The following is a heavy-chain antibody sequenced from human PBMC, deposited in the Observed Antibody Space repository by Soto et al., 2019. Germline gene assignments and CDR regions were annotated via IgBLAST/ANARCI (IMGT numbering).Heavy chain of an antibody. CDR3: ARDLYIAVAGTFDY. CDR2: INPSGGST. V-gene: IGHV1-46*01. Sequence: GASVKVSCKASGYTFSTYYMHWVRQAPGQGYEWMGIINPSGGSTTYAQKLQGRVTMTTDTSTSTAYMELRSLRSDDTAVYYCARDLYIAVAGTFDYWGQGTLVTVSS. J-gene: IGHJ4*02. CDR1: GYTFSTYY. D-gene: IGHD6-19*01.